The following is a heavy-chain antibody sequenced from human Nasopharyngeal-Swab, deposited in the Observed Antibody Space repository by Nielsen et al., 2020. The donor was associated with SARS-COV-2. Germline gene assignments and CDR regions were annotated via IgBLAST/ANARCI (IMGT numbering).Heavy chain of an antibody. CDR1: GFTFSSSD. CDR2: ISGSGGNT. J-gene: IGHJ4*02. V-gene: IGHV3-23*01. Sequence: GGSLRLSCAASGFTFSSSDMTWVRQAPGKGLEWVSTISGSGGNTNYADSVKGRFTISRDNSKNTLYLQMNSLRAEDTAVYYCAKSSHERYYYDSSGYGHFDYWGQGTLVTVSS. D-gene: IGHD3-22*01. CDR3: AKSSHERYYYDSSGYGHFDY.